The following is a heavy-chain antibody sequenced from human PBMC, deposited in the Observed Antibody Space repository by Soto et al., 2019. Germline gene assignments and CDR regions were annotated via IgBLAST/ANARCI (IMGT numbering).Heavy chain of an antibody. V-gene: IGHV4-30-4*01. Sequence: QVQLQESGPGLVKPSQTLSLTCTVSGCSISSGDYYCSWLRQPPGQGLEWIGYIYHSVSSYYNPCRKSRVTISVDTSKNQFSLKLSSVTAADTAVYYCARERHDGARLDPCGQGTLVTVSS. J-gene: IGHJ5*02. CDR3: ARERHDGARLDP. CDR1: GCSISSGDYY. D-gene: IGHD3-3*01. CDR2: IYHSVSS.